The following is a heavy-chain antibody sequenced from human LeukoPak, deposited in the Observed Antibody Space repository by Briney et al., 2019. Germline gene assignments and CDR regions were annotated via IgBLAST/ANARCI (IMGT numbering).Heavy chain of an antibody. CDR1: GFTFSSYW. CDR3: AKDLTPGNAWGSYRFDY. V-gene: IGHV3-74*01. Sequence: GGSLRLSCAASGFTFSSYWMHWVRQVPGKGLVWVSRINSDGSSTSYADSVKGRFTISRDKSRNTLYLQMNSLGAADTAVYYCAKDLTPGNAWGSYRFDYWGQGTLVTVSS. J-gene: IGHJ4*02. CDR2: INSDGSST. D-gene: IGHD3-16*02.